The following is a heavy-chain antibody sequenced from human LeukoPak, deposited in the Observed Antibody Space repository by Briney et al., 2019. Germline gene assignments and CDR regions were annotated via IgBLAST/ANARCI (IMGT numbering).Heavy chain of an antibody. Sequence: NPSETLSLTCTVSVGSISSSSYYWGWIRQPPGKGLEWIGSIYFTGSTYYTPSLKSRVTISEDSSKNQFSLKLSSVTAADTAVYYCAREAEYYYYGMDVWGQGTTVTVSS. V-gene: IGHV4-39*07. J-gene: IGHJ6*02. D-gene: IGHD2-15*01. CDR2: IYFTGST. CDR3: AREAEYYYYGMDV. CDR1: VGSISSSSYY.